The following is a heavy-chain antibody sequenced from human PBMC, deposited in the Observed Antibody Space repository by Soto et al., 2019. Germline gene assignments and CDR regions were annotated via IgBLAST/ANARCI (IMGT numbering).Heavy chain of an antibody. D-gene: IGHD3-10*01. V-gene: IGHV3-53*01. CDR2: IYSGGST. Sequence: GESLKISCAASGFTVSSNYMSWVRQAPGKGLEWVSVIYSGGSTYYADSVKGRFTISRDNSKNTLYLQMNSLRAEDTAVYYCARDNGDTAAFDIWGQGTMVTVSS. CDR3: ARDNGDTAAFDI. J-gene: IGHJ3*02. CDR1: GFTVSSNY.